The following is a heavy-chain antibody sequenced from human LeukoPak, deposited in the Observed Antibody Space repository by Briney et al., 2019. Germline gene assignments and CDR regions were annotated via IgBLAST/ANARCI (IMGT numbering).Heavy chain of an antibody. Sequence: SETLFLTCTVSGGSISSGDYYWSWIRQPPGKGLEWIGYIYYSGSTYYNPSLKSRVTISVDTSKNQFSLKLSSVTAADTAVYYCARDHGGWPDYWGQGTLVTVSS. V-gene: IGHV4-30-4*08. CDR1: GGSISSGDYY. J-gene: IGHJ4*02. CDR2: IYYSGST. D-gene: IGHD6-19*01. CDR3: ARDHGGWPDY.